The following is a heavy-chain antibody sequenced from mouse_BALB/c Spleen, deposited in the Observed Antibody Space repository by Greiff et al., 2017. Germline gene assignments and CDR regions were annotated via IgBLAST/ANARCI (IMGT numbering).Heavy chain of an antibody. CDR1: GFTFSSYT. V-gene: IGHV5-6-4*01. D-gene: IGHD1-2*01. CDR3: TRDRDTTATRGYAMDY. Sequence: EVKLMESGGGLVKPGGSLKLSCAASGFTFSSYTMSWVRQTPEKRLEWVATISSGGSYTYYPDSVKGRFTISRDNAKNTLYLQMSSLKSEDTAMYYCTRDRDTTATRGYAMDYWGQGTSVTVSS. CDR2: ISSGGSYT. J-gene: IGHJ4*01.